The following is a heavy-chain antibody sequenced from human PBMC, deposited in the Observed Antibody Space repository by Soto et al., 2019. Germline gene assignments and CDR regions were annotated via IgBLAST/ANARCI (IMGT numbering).Heavy chain of an antibody. J-gene: IGHJ6*02. Sequence: QVQLVESGGGVVQPGRSLRLSCAASGFTFSSYAMHWVRQAPGKGLEWVAVISYDGSNKYYADSVKGRFTISRANSKNTLYLQMNSLRAEDTAVYYCARRDCSGGSCYSGYYYYGMDVWGQGTTVTVSS. V-gene: IGHV3-30-3*01. CDR1: GFTFSSYA. CDR2: ISYDGSNK. D-gene: IGHD2-15*01. CDR3: ARRDCSGGSCYSGYYYYGMDV.